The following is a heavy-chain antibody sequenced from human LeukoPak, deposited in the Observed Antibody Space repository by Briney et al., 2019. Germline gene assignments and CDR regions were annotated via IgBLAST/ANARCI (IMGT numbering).Heavy chain of an antibody. Sequence: SETLSLTCTVSGGSIRSYHWSWIRQPPGKGLEWIGYIYNSGSTNYSPSLKSRVTISVDTSKNQFSLKLSSVTAEDTAVYYCARYSSSGLDYWGQGTLVAVSS. CDR1: GGSIRSYH. J-gene: IGHJ4*02. D-gene: IGHD6-19*01. CDR3: ARYSSSGLDY. V-gene: IGHV4-59*01. CDR2: IYNSGST.